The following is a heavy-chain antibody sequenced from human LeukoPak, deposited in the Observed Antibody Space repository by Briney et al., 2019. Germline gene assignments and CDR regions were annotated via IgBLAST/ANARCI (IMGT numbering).Heavy chain of an antibody. Sequence: QPGGSLRLSCAASGFTFSSYAMSWVRQAPGKGLEWVSAISGSGGSTYYADSVKGRFTISRDNSKNTLYLKMNSLRAEDTAVYYCAKDSFPFIPAAENWFDPWGQGTLVTVSS. CDR2: ISGSGGST. D-gene: IGHD2-2*01. CDR1: GFTFSSYA. V-gene: IGHV3-23*01. J-gene: IGHJ5*02. CDR3: AKDSFPFIPAAENWFDP.